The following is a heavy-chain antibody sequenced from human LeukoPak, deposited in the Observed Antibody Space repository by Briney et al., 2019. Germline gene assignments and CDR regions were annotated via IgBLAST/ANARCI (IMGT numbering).Heavy chain of an antibody. V-gene: IGHV3-66*01. CDR1: GFAVRSNY. CDR3: AREVDDYGDFFDY. D-gene: IGHD4-17*01. Sequence: PGGSLRLSCAVSGFAVRSNYMSWVGPAPGKGLEWVSVIYSSGSTYYADSVKGRFTISRDNSKNTLYLQMNSLRAEDTAVYYCAREVDDYGDFFDYWGQGTLVTVPS. CDR2: IYSSGST. J-gene: IGHJ4*02.